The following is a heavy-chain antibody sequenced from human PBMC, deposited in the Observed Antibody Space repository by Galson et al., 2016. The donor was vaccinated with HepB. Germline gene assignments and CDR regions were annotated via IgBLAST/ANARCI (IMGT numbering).Heavy chain of an antibody. V-gene: IGHV3-33*01. CDR1: GISFSRSG. J-gene: IGHJ4*02. CDR3: GRAGYTGSWIDN. CDR2: IWYDGSNE. D-gene: IGHD6-13*01. Sequence: SLRLSCAASGISFSRSGMHWVRQSPGKGLEWVAVIWYDGSNENYADSVKGRFTISRDNSKNTLSLQMNSLRAEDTGVYYCGRAGYTGSWIDNWGQGTLVTVSS.